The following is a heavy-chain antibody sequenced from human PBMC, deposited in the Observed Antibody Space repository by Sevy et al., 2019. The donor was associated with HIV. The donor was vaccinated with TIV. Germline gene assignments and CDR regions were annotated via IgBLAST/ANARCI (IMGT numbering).Heavy chain of an antibody. CDR2: ISGNTNYM. CDR3: ARDHYGGGWYYFDS. D-gene: IGHD3-10*01. J-gene: IGHJ4*02. Sequence: GGSLRLSCAASGFTFSTYRMNWVRQAPGKGLEWVSSISGNTNYMYYADSVKGRFTISRDNGKNSLYLQMNSLRAEDTAVYYCARDHYGGGWYYFDSWGQGTLVTVSS. CDR1: GFTFSTYR. V-gene: IGHV3-21*01.